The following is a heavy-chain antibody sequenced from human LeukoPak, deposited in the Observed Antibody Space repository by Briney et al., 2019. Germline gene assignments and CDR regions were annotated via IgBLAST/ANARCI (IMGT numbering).Heavy chain of an antibody. J-gene: IGHJ6*02. D-gene: IGHD2-2*03. CDR2: INHSGST. V-gene: IGHV4-34*01. CDR3: ARGFFSVGYLDV. CDR1: GGSFSGYY. Sequence: SETLSLTCAVYGGSFSGYYWSWIRQPPGKGLEWIGEINHSGSTNYNPSLKSRVTISVDTSKNQFSLMLSSVTAADTAVYYCARGFFSVGYLDVWGQGTTVTVSS.